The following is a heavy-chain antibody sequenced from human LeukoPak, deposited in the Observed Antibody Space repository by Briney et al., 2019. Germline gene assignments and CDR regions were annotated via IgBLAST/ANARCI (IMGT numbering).Heavy chain of an antibody. Sequence: ASVKVSCKASGYTFTSYDINWVRQATGQGLEWMGWMNPNSGNTGYAQKFQGRVTMTRNTSISTAYMELSSLRSEDTAVYYCARLEDCSGGSCYPHSDYGMDVWGQGTTVTVSS. D-gene: IGHD2-15*01. CDR2: MNPNSGNT. J-gene: IGHJ6*02. CDR1: GYTFTSYD. V-gene: IGHV1-8*01. CDR3: ARLEDCSGGSCYPHSDYGMDV.